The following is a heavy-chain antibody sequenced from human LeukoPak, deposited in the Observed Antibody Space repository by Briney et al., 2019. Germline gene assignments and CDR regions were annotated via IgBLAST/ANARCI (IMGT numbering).Heavy chain of an antibody. D-gene: IGHD6-6*01. Sequence: SETLSLTCTVSGGSISSSRDYWAWLRQPPGKGLEWIANIYYSGSTYYSPSLKSRVTISVDTSKNQFSLKLSSVTAADTAVYYCARVKAVGYSSSSGWFDPWGQGTLVTVSS. CDR3: ARVKAVGYSSSSGWFDP. J-gene: IGHJ5*02. V-gene: IGHV4-39*07. CDR1: GGSISSSRDY. CDR2: IYYSGST.